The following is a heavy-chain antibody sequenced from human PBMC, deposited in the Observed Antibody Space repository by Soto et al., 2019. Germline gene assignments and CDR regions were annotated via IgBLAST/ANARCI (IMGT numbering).Heavy chain of an antibody. V-gene: IGHV3-74*01. CDR3: ARDRGPFLAGASSADDRRKNWFDP. CDR2: INSDGSST. Sequence: GGSLRLSCAASGFTFSSYWMHWVRQAPGKGLVWVSRINSDGSSTSYADSVKGRFTISRDNAKNTLYLQMNSLRAEDTAVYYCARDRGPFLAGASSADDRRKNWFDPWGQGTLVTVSS. D-gene: IGHD2-15*01. CDR1: GFTFSSYW. J-gene: IGHJ5*02.